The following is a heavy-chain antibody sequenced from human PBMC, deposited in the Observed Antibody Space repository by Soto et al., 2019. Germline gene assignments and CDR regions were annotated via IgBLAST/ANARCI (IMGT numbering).Heavy chain of an antibody. Sequence: QVQLVESGGGVVQPGGSLRLSCAASGFTFRNHAMHWVRQAPGKGLECLAVIAYDGSNAFYRDSVKGRFTISRDNSKNTLYLHMNSLRSEDTGVYYCARGDREDILVVVGYRQGEYGIDIWGQGTTVTVSS. D-gene: IGHD2-15*01. V-gene: IGHV3-30-3*01. CDR2: IAYDGSNA. CDR3: ARGDREDILVVVGYRQGEYGIDI. CDR1: GFTFRNHA. J-gene: IGHJ6*02.